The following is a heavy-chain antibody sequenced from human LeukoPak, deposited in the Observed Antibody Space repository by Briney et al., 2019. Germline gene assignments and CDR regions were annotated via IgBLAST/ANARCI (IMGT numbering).Heavy chain of an antibody. CDR2: ISYDGSNK. CDR3: AKERLQWLVPKGYYFDY. CDR1: GFTFSSYG. J-gene: IGHJ4*02. V-gene: IGHV3-30*18. D-gene: IGHD6-19*01. Sequence: GGSLRLSCAASGFTFSSYGMHWVRQAPGKGLEWVAVISYDGSNKYYADSVKGRFTISRDNSKNTLYLQMNSLRAEDTAVYYCAKERLQWLVPKGYYFDYWGQGTLVTVSS.